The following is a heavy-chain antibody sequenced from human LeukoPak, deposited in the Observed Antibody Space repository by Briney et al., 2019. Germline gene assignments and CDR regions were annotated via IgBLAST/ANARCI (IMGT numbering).Heavy chain of an antibody. Sequence: GGSLRLSCAASEFTFSSYTMHWVRQAPGKGLEWVAVISYDGSTKYYADSVKGRFTITRDNSKSTLYLQMNSLRADDTAVYYCANEIRPNDYWGQGTLVTVSS. J-gene: IGHJ4*02. CDR2: ISYDGSTK. D-gene: IGHD4-17*01. CDR1: EFTFSSYT. V-gene: IGHV3-30-3*02. CDR3: ANEIRPNDY.